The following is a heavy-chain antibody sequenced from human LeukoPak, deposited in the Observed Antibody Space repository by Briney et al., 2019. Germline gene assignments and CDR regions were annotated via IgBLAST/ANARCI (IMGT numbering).Heavy chain of an antibody. Sequence: GTSVKVSCKASGFTFSNSAVQWVRQARGQRLEWIGWIVVGSGNSNYAQKFQERVTITRDMSRSTAYMELSSLRSEDTAVYYCARCDILTGYKDYYGMDVWGQGTTVTVSS. CDR3: ARCDILTGYKDYYGMDV. J-gene: IGHJ6*02. CDR1: GFTFSNSA. V-gene: IGHV1-58*01. CDR2: IVVGSGNS. D-gene: IGHD3-9*01.